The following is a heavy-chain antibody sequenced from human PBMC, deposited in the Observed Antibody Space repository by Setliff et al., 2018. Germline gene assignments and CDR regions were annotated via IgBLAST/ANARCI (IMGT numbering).Heavy chain of an antibody. J-gene: IGHJ4*02. CDR3: ANLKDYHILTGHT. CDR1: GFAFSSYA. CDR2: ISGSAQTT. Sequence: GGSLRLSCAASGFAFSSYAITWVRQAPGKGLEWVSMISGSAQTTYYADSVKGRFTISRDNSKNTVFLEMNRLRAEDTAFYYCANLKDYHILTGHTWGQGTLVTVSS. D-gene: IGHD3-9*01. V-gene: IGHV3-23*01.